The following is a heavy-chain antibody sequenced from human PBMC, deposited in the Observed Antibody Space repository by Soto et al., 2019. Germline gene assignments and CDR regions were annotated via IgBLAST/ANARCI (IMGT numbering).Heavy chain of an antibody. J-gene: IGHJ3*02. CDR2: ISSNSDTT. Sequence: HPGGSLRLSCAASGFIFSTYAMNWVRQAPGEGLEWVSAISSNSDTTFYAESVRGRFTISRDNSVNTLYLQMSRLRTEDTAVYYCAHPRGYGVFDAVDIWGQGTMVTV. CDR3: AHPRGYGVFDAVDI. V-gene: IGHV3-23*01. D-gene: IGHD4-17*01. CDR1: GFIFSTYA.